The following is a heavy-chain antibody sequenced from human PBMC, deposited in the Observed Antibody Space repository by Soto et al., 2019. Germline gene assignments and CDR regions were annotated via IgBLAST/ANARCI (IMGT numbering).Heavy chain of an antibody. CDR2: ISYDGSNK. CDR3: ARDARVDTAMTGPDY. V-gene: IGHV3-30-3*01. Sequence: GGSLRLSCAASGFTFSSYAMHWVRQAPGKGLEWVAVISYDGSNKYYADSVKGRFTISRDNSKNTLYLQMNSLRAEDTAVYYCARDARVDTAMTGPDYWGQGTLVTVSS. CDR1: GFTFSSYA. D-gene: IGHD5-18*01. J-gene: IGHJ4*02.